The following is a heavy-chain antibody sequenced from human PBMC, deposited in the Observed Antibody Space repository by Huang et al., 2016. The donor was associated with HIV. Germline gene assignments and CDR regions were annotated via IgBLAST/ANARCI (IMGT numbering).Heavy chain of an antibody. J-gene: IGHJ4*02. CDR3: ATGFDVFFDF. CDR1: EYTLTELS. Sequence: QVQLVQSRAEVKKPGASVKVSCKVSEYTLTELSLHWVRQPPGKGLEWMGGFDPEIGETSYAQKFQGRVTMTEDTATETAFMELSGLRPEDTAVYYCATGFDVFFDFWGQGTLVTVSS. CDR2: FDPEIGET. V-gene: IGHV1-24*01. D-gene: IGHD3-9*01.